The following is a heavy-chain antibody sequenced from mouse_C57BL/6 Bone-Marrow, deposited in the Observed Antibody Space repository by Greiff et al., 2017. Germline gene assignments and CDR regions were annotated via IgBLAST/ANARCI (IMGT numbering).Heavy chain of an antibody. D-gene: IGHD1-1*01. Sequence: QVQLKESGAELARPGASVKLSCKASGYTFTSYGISWVKQRTGQGLEWIGEIYPRSGNTYYNEKFKGKATLTAAKSSSTAYMELRSLTSEDSAVYFCARAPLYYYGLYWGQGTTLTVSS. CDR2: IYPRSGNT. V-gene: IGHV1-81*01. CDR1: GYTFTSYG. J-gene: IGHJ2*01. CDR3: ARAPLYYYGLY.